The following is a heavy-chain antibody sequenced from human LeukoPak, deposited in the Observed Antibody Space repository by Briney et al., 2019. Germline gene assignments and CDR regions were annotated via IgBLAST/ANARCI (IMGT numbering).Heavy chain of an antibody. CDR1: GYTFTSYG. V-gene: IGHV1-18*01. CDR3: ARTYYYGSGSYYYFDY. J-gene: IGHJ4*02. Sequence: KHGESLKVSCKASGYTFTSYGISWVRQAPGQGLEWMGWISAYNGNTNYAQKLQGRVTMTTDTSTSTAYMELRSLRSEDTAVYYCARTYYYGSGSYYYFDYWGQGTLVTVSS. D-gene: IGHD3-10*01. CDR2: ISAYNGNT.